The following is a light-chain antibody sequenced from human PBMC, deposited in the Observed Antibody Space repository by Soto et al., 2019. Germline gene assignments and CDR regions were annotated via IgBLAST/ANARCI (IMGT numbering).Light chain of an antibody. CDR2: DAS. J-gene: IGKJ1*01. CDR3: QQRSNWPPT. Sequence: EIGLTQSQATLSFSPGERATLSCRAILRFSSYLAWYQQKPGQAPRLLIYDASNRATGIPARFSGSGSGTDFTLTISSLEPEDFAVYYCQQRSNWPPTFGQGTKVEIK. CDR1: LRFSSY. V-gene: IGKV3-11*01.